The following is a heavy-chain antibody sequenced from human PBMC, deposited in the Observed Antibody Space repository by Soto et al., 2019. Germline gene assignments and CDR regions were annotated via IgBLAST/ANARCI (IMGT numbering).Heavy chain of an antibody. J-gene: IGHJ4*02. CDR2: IIPILGIA. Sequence: QVQLVQSGAEVKKPGSSVKVSCKASGGTFSSYTISWVRQAPGQGLEWMGRIIPILGIANYAQKFQGRVPIPADTSSSTAYMEISSLRSEDTDVYYCARIAAAGCYWGQGTLVTVSS. CDR1: GGTFSSYT. D-gene: IGHD6-13*01. V-gene: IGHV1-69*02. CDR3: ARIAAAGCY.